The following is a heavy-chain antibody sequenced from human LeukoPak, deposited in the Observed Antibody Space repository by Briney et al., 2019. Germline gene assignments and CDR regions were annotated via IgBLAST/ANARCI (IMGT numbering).Heavy chain of an antibody. CDR1: GDSVSSNSVA. J-gene: IGHJ4*02. Sequence: SQTLSLTCAISGDSVSSNSVAWNWIRQSPSRGLEWLGRTYYRSKWYSESAASVEGRITISPDTSKNQLSLQLNSVTPEDTAVYYCARVYSSSGEFDYWGQGTLVTVSS. CDR2: TYYRSKWYS. D-gene: IGHD6-19*01. CDR3: ARVYSSSGEFDY. V-gene: IGHV6-1*01.